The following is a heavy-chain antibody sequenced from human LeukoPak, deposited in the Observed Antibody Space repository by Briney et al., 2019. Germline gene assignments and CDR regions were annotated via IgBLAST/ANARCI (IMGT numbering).Heavy chain of an antibody. CDR1: GYSFTSYW. CDR3: ARGAFNYYFSSGYPEGYYVAH. D-gene: IGHD3/OR15-3a*01. V-gene: IGHV5-51*01. CDR2: IYPGDSDT. J-gene: IGHJ4*02. Sequence: GESLKISCKRSGYSFTSYWIGWVRQMPGKGLEWMGIIYPGDSDTRYSPSFQGQVTISADKSISTAYLQWSSLKASDTAMYYCARGAFNYYFSSGYPEGYYVAHWAQGTLVTVSS.